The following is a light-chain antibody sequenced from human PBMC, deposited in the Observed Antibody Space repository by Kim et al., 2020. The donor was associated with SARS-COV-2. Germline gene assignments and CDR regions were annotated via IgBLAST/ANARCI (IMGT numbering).Light chain of an antibody. CDR2: KAS. CDR1: QTISSW. Sequence: SASGGDRVTSTCRASQTISSWLAWYQQKPGKAPKLLIYKASSLESGVPSRFSGSGSGTEFTLTISSLQPDDFATYYCQQYDSYSYTFGQGTKLE. J-gene: IGKJ2*01. CDR3: QQYDSYSYT. V-gene: IGKV1-5*03.